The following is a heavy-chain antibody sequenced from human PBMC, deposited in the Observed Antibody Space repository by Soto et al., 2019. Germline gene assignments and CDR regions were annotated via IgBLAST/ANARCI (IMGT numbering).Heavy chain of an antibody. CDR2: ISSSSSTI. CDR3: ARDKLSGIYYYGMDV. D-gene: IGHD2-15*01. Sequence: EVQLVESGGGLVQPGGSLRLSCAASGFTFSSYSMNWVRQAPGKGLEWVSYISSSSSTIYYADSVKGRFTISRDNAKNSLYLQMNSLRDEDTAVYYCARDKLSGIYYYGMDVWGQGTTVTVSS. V-gene: IGHV3-48*02. J-gene: IGHJ6*02. CDR1: GFTFSSYS.